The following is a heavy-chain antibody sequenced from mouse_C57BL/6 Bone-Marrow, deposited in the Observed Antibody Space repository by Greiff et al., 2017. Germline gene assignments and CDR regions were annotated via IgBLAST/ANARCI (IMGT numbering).Heavy chain of an antibody. Sequence: QVQLKESGAELAKPGASVKLSCKASGYTFTSYWMHWVKQRPGQGLEWIGYINPSSGYTKYNQKFKDKATLTADKSSSTANRQLRSHTYEDSAVNYYARWGVDYWGQGTTLTVSS. CDR2: INPSSGYT. V-gene: IGHV1-7*01. CDR1: GYTFTSYW. J-gene: IGHJ2*01. CDR3: ARWGVDY.